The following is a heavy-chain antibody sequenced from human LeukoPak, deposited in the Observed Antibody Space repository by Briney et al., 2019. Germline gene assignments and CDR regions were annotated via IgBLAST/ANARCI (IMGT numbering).Heavy chain of an antibody. J-gene: IGHJ4*02. CDR2: IIPVYGTP. CDR1: GGTFSSYA. CDR3: ARKWYYGSGSYYDY. D-gene: IGHD3-10*01. Sequence: ASVKVSCKASGGTFSSYAISWVRQAPGQGLEWMGGIIPVYGTPNYAQKFQGRVTITADKSTSTAYMELSSLRSEDTAVYYCARKWYYGSGSYYDYWGQGTLVTVSS. V-gene: IGHV1-69*06.